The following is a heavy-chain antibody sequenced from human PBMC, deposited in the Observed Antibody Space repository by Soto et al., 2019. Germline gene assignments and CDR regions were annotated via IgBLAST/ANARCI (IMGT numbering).Heavy chain of an antibody. D-gene: IGHD2-15*01. V-gene: IGHV4-39*01. J-gene: IGHJ4*02. CDR3: ARGYCSDGNCYSAY. CDR1: GGFISSSGYY. CDR2: FYYSGST. Sequence: SETLSLTCTVSGGFISSSGYYWGWIRQPPGKGLEWIGSFYYSGSTYYNPSLKSRVTISADTSKNQFSLRLSSVTAADTAVYYCARGYCSDGNCYSAYWGQGTLVTVS.